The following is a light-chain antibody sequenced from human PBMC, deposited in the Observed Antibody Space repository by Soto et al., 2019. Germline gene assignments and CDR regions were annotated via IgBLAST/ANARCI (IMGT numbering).Light chain of an antibody. J-gene: IGKJ2*01. CDR3: QQYNNWPPT. Sequence: EIVMTQSPATLSVSPGKRATLSCRASQSVSSNLAWYQQKPGQAPRLLIYGASTRATGIPARFSGSGSGTEFTLTISSLRSEDFAVYYCQQYNNWPPTFGQGTKLEIK. V-gene: IGKV3-15*01. CDR2: GAS. CDR1: QSVSSN.